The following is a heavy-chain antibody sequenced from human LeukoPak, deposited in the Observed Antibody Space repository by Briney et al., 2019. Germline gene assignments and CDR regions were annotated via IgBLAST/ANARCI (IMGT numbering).Heavy chain of an antibody. CDR1: GFTVSSNY. CDR3: ARGSPMLRGRPFDY. CDR2: IYSGGST. V-gene: IGHV3-53*01. D-gene: IGHD3-10*01. J-gene: IGHJ4*02. Sequence: PGGSLRLSCAASGFTVSSNYMSWVRQAPGKGLEWVSVIYSGGSTYYADSVKGRFTISRDNSKNTLYLQMNSLRAEDTAVYHCARGSPMLRGRPFDYWGQGTLVTVSS.